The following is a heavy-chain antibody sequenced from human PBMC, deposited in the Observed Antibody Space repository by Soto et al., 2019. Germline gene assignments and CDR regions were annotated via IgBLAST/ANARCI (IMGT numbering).Heavy chain of an antibody. CDR2: IIPIFGTA. CDR1: GGTFSSYA. J-gene: IGHJ6*02. CDR3: ARAVSGITMVRGVITRDFYYYYYYGMDV. Sequence: GASVKVSCKASGGTFSSYAINWVRQAPGQGLEWMGGIIPIFGTANYAQKFQGRVTITADESTSTAYMELSSLRSEDTAVYYCARAVSGITMVRGVITRDFYYYYYYGMDVWGQGTTVTVSS. V-gene: IGHV1-69*13. D-gene: IGHD3-10*01.